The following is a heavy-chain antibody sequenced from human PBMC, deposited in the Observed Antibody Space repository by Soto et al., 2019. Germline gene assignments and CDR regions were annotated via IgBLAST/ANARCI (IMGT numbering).Heavy chain of an antibody. D-gene: IGHD2-15*01. Sequence: EVQLVESGGGLVKPGGSLRLSCGASGFTLSKAWMNWVRQAPGKGLEWVGRIKNKTYGEATDYAAPVKGRFTISRDDSINTLYLQMDSLKTEDTAVYYCTEKKDVSRGWFDPWGQGTLVTVSS. CDR3: TEKKDVSRGWFDP. V-gene: IGHV3-15*07. J-gene: IGHJ5*02. CDR1: GFTLSKAW. CDR2: IKNKTYGEAT.